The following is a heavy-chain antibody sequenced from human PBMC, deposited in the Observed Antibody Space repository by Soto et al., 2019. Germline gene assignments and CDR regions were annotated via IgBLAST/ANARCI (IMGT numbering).Heavy chain of an antibody. D-gene: IGHD3-10*02. CDR3: AKDVRHTYYFDY. J-gene: IGHJ4*02. CDR1: GFTFSSYG. V-gene: IGHV3-30*18. CDR2: ISYDGSNK. Sequence: QVQLVESGGGVVQPGRSLRLSCAASGFTFSSYGMHWVRQVPGKGLEWVAVISYDGSNKYYADSVKGRFTISRDNFENTLYLQMTSLRAEDTAVYYCAKDVRHTYYFDYWGQGTLVTVSS.